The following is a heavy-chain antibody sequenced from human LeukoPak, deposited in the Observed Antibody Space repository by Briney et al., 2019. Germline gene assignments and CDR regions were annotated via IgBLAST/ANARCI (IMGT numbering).Heavy chain of an antibody. Sequence: PGGSLRLSCAASGFTFSSYGMSWVRQAPGKGLEWVSGISGSGASTYYADSVKGRFTISRDNSMNTLYLQMNSLRAEDTAVYYCARDSGGYFDRNHFDYWGQGTLVTVSS. D-gene: IGHD3-9*01. CDR1: GFTFSSYG. J-gene: IGHJ4*02. CDR3: ARDSGGYFDRNHFDY. CDR2: ISGSGAST. V-gene: IGHV3-23*01.